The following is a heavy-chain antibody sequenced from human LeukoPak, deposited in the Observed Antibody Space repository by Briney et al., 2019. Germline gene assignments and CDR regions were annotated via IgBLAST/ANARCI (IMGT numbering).Heavy chain of an antibody. CDR3: AKDMAHSSSWFAFDI. V-gene: IGHV3-9*01. J-gene: IGHJ3*02. CDR1: GFTFDDYA. Sequence: GRSLRLSCAASGFTFDDYAMHWVRQAPGKSLEWVSGISWNSGSIGYADSVKGRFTISRDNAKNSLYLQMNSLRAEDTALYYCAKDMAHSSSWFAFDIWGQGTMVTVSS. D-gene: IGHD6-13*01. CDR2: ISWNSGSI.